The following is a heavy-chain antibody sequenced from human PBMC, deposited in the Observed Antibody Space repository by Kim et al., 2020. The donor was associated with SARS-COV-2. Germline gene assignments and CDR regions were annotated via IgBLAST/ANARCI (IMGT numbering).Heavy chain of an antibody. D-gene: IGHD6-13*01. CDR2: IVFGSERT. V-gene: IGHV1-58*01. CDR1: GFSFTNSA. Sequence: SVKVSCKTSGFSFTNSALQWVRQARGQRPEWIGRIVFGSERTQYAQKFQERVTITWDMSTSTAYMELSSLRSEDTAVDYCAAGAAGGYNYFHLGAWGPG. CDR3: AAGAAGGYNYFHLGA. J-gene: IGHJ6*02.